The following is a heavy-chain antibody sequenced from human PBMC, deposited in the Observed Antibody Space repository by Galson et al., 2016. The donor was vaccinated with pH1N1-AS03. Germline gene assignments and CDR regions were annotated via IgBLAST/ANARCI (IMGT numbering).Heavy chain of an antibody. J-gene: IGHJ3*02. V-gene: IGHV1-69*13. Sequence: SVKVSCKASGGTFSRSTISWVRQAPGHGLEWMGRIIPIFNTINYAQKLRGRVTMTVDESTSTAYMDLSSLRYEDSAIYYCCVSVTLSSFTDAFDIWGQGTTVTVSS. CDR1: GGTFSRST. CDR3: CVSVTLSSFTDAFDI. D-gene: IGHD5-18*01. CDR2: IIPIFNTI.